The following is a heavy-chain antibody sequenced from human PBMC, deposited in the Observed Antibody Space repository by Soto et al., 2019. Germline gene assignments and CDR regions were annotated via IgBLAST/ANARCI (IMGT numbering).Heavy chain of an antibody. Sequence: ASVKVSCKASGYTFTGYYMHWVRQAPGQGLEWMGWINPNSGGTNYAQKFQGWVTMTRDTSISTAYMELSRLRSDDTAVYYCARSGGIAARPGYYYYGMDVWGQGTKVTVS. J-gene: IGHJ6*02. CDR3: ARSGGIAARPGYYYYGMDV. V-gene: IGHV1-2*04. D-gene: IGHD6-6*01. CDR1: GYTFTGYY. CDR2: INPNSGGT.